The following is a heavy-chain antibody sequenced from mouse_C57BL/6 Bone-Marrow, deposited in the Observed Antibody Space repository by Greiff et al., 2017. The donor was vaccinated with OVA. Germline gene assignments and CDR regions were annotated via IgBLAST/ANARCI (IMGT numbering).Heavy chain of an antibody. CDR3: TRDHSVAWFAY. CDR1: GFTFSSYA. Sequence: EVQVVESGAGLVKPGGSLKLSCAASGFTFSSYAMSWVRQTPEKRLEWVAYISSGGDYIYYADTVKGRFTISRDNARNTLYLQMSSLKSEDTAMYYCTRDHSVAWFAYWGQGTLVTVSA. V-gene: IGHV5-9-1*02. J-gene: IGHJ3*01. CDR2: ISSGGDYI.